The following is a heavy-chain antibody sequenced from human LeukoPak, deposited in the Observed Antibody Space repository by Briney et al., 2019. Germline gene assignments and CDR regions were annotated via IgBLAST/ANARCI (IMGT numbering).Heavy chain of an antibody. V-gene: IGHV1-2*02. CDR3: ARGRASTYYDILTGYYGNDAFDI. Sequence: ASVKVSCKASGYTFTGYYMHWVRQAPGQGLEWMGWINPNSGGTNYAQKFQGRVTMTRDTSISTAYMELSSLRSEDTAVYYCARGRASTYYDILTGYYGNDAFDIWGQGTMVTVSS. CDR2: INPNSGGT. D-gene: IGHD3-9*01. J-gene: IGHJ3*02. CDR1: GYTFTGYY.